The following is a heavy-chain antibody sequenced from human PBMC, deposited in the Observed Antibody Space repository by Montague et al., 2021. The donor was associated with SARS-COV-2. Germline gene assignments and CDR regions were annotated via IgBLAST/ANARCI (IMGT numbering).Heavy chain of an antibody. D-gene: IGHD2-21*02. Sequence: TLSLTCTVSGGSISSGGYHWSWIRQHPGKGLEWIGYIYYSGSTYYNPSLKSRVTISVDTSKNQFSLKLSSVTAADTAVYYCTAGRVVVTAGYYYYYGMDVWGQGTAVTVSS. V-gene: IGHV4-31*03. CDR1: GGSISSGGYH. CDR2: IYYSGST. J-gene: IGHJ6*02. CDR3: TAGRVVVTAGYYYYYGMDV.